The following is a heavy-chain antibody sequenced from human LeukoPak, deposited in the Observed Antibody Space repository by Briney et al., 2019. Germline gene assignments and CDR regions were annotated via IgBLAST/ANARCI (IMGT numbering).Heavy chain of an antibody. J-gene: IGHJ4*02. Sequence: GGSLRLSCAASGFTFSSYVMSWVRQAPGKGLEWVSDISGTGDSTYYADSVKGRFTISRDNSKETVYLQVSSLGAEDTAVYFCARVDFDSGSFYRGFDSWGQGILVTVSS. CDR2: ISGTGDST. CDR3: ARVDFDSGSFYRGFDS. V-gene: IGHV3-23*01. D-gene: IGHD3-10*01. CDR1: GFTFSSYV.